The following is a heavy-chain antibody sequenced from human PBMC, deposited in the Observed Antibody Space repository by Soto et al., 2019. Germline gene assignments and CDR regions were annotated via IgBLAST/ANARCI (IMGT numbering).Heavy chain of an antibody. CDR2: IYWDDDK. CDR1: GFSLSTSGVG. CDR3: AHRRAYCSGGTCYSIWFAP. J-gene: IGHJ5*02. Sequence: QITLKESGPTLVKPTQTLTLTCTFSGFSLSTSGVGVGWIRQPPGKALEWLALIYWDDDKRYSPSLKSRLTITKDTXXNXVXXTMTTIDPVDTATYYCAHRRAYCSGGTCYSIWFAPWGQGTLVTVSS. D-gene: IGHD2-15*01. V-gene: IGHV2-5*02.